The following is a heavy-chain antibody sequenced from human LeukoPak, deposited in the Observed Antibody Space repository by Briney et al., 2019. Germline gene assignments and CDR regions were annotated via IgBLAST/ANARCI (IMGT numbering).Heavy chain of an antibody. Sequence: SQTLSLTCTASGGSINNGDYYWSWIRQPPGKGLEWIGYIYYSGSTYYIPSLKRRVTISVDTSKNQFSLKLTSVTAADTAVYYCARNYFFSMDVWGKGTTVTVSS. J-gene: IGHJ6*03. CDR3: ARNYFFSMDV. CDR1: GGSINNGDYY. V-gene: IGHV4-30-4*08. CDR2: IYYSGST.